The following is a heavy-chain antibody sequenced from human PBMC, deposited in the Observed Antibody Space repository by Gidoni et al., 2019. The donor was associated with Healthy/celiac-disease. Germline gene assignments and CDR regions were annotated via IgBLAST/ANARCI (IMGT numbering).Heavy chain of an antibody. CDR1: GYTFTSYD. CDR3: ARSQYYDLWSGVPYYGMDV. V-gene: IGHV1-8*01. Sequence: QVQLVQSGAEVQKPGASVTVSCKASGYTFTSYDINWVREDTGKGLEWMGWMNTNSGNTGYAQKFQGRVTMTRNTSISTVYMELSSLRSEDTAVYYCARSQYYDLWSGVPYYGMDVWGQGTTVTVS. CDR2: MNTNSGNT. J-gene: IGHJ6*02. D-gene: IGHD3-3*01.